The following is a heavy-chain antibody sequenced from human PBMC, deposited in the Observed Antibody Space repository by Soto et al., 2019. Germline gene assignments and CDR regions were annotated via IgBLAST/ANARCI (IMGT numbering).Heavy chain of an antibody. CDR3: ASALLDYGDYYFDN. D-gene: IGHD4-17*01. CDR2: ICISGST. V-gene: IGHV4-4*07. J-gene: IGHJ4*02. Sequence: QVQLQESGPGLVKPSETLSLTCTVSGGSIGSYYWIWIRQSAGKGLEWIWRICISGSTNYNPSLSSLVTMSVDTSKNQFSLKLSSVTAADTAFSYCASALLDYGDYYFDNWGQGTLVTVYS. CDR1: GGSIGSYY.